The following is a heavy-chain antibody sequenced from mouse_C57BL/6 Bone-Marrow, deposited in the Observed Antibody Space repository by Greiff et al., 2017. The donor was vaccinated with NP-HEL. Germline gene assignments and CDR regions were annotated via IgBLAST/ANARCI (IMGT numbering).Heavy chain of an antibody. CDR2: IVPRSGGT. V-gene: IGHV1-55*01. D-gene: IGHD2-14*01. J-gene: IGHJ3*01. CDR1: GYTFTSYW. Sequence: VQLQQSGAELVKPGASVKLSCKASGYTFTSYWINWVKQRPGQGLEWIGVIVPRSGGTNYNEKFKSKATLTVATSSSTAYMHLSSLTSEDSAVYYCARGECRCGWFDDWGQGTMVTVSA. CDR3: ARGECRCGWFDD.